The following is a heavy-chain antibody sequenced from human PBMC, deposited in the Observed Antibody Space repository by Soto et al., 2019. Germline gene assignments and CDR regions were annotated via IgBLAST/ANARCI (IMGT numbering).Heavy chain of an antibody. J-gene: IGHJ6*02. V-gene: IGHV1-69*02. CDR1: GGTFSSYT. D-gene: IGHD2-21*02. CDR2: IIPILGIA. CDR3: ARSPPWAYCGGDCYPGDYYGMDV. Sequence: QVQLVQSGAEVKKPGSSVKVSCKASGGTFSSYTISWVRQAPGQGREWMGRIIPILGIANYAQKFQGRVTITADKSTSTADMELSSLRAEDTAVYYCARSPPWAYCGGDCYPGDYYGMDVWGQGTTVTVSS.